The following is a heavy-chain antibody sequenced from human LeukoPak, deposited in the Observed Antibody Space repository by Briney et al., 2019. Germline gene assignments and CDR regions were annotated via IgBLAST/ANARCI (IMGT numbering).Heavy chain of an antibody. CDR1: GFTVSSNY. D-gene: IGHD2-2*01. CDR3: ASDWVRYQLAY. CDR2: IYSGGST. Sequence: GGSLRLSCAASGFTVSSNYMSWVRQAPGKGLEWVSVIYSGGSTYYADSVKGRFTISRDNSKNTLYLQMNSLRAEDTAVYYCASDWVRYQLAYWGQGTLVTVSS. V-gene: IGHV3-53*01. J-gene: IGHJ4*02.